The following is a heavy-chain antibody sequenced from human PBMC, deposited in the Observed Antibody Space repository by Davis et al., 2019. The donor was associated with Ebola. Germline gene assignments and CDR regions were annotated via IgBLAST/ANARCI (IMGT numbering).Heavy chain of an antibody. D-gene: IGHD1-20*01. CDR1: GFTFSSYG. V-gene: IGHV3-30*03. CDR3: ARVNWKRAYGMDV. CDR2: ISYDGSNK. Sequence: GGSLRLSCAASGFTFSSYGMHWVRQAPGKGLEWVAVISYDGSNKYYADSVKGRFTISRDNSKNTLYLQMNSLRAEDTAVYYCARVNWKRAYGMDVWGQGTTVTVSS. J-gene: IGHJ6*02.